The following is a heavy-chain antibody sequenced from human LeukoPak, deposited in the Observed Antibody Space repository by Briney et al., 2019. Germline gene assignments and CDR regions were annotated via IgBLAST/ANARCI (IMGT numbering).Heavy chain of an antibody. D-gene: IGHD2-2*01. CDR1: GGSISSYY. J-gene: IGHJ4*02. V-gene: IGHV4-59*12. CDR2: IYYSGST. CDR3: ARGGGIVVVPAIKFDY. Sequence: SETLSLTCTVSGGSISSYYWSWIRQPPGKGLEWIGYIYYSGSTNYNPSLKSRVTISVDTSKNQFSLKLSSVTAADTAVYYCARGGGIVVVPAIKFDYWGQGTLVTVSS.